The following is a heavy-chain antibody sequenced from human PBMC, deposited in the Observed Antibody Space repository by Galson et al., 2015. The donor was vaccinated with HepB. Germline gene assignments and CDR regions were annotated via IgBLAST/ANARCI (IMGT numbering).Heavy chain of an antibody. D-gene: IGHD6-6*01. J-gene: IGHJ6*03. CDR2: IKQDGSEK. CDR1: GFTFSSYW. CDR3: ARVEYSSSSYMDV. V-gene: IGHV3-7*01. Sequence: SLRLSCAASGFTFSSYWMSWVRQAPGKGLEWVANIKQDGSEKYYVDSVKGRFTIPRDNAKNSLYLQMNSLRAEDTAVYYCARVEYSSSSYMDVWGKGTTVTVSS.